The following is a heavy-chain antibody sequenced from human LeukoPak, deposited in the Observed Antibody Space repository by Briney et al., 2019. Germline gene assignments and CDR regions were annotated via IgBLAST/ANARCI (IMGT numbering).Heavy chain of an antibody. J-gene: IGHJ4*02. Sequence: GGSLRLSCAASGFTFNSYAMSWVRQAPGKGLEWVSAISGSGGSTLYADSVRGRFTISRDNSKNTLYLQMNSLRAEDTALYYCAKERRAVAGNFELDYWGQGTLVTVSS. CDR1: GFTFNSYA. V-gene: IGHV3-23*01. CDR2: ISGSGGST. CDR3: AKERRAVAGNFELDY. D-gene: IGHD6-13*01.